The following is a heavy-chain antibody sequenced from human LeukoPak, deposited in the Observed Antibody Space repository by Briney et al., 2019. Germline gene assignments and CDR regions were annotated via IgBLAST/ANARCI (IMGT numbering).Heavy chain of an antibody. CDR2: INPNSGGT. D-gene: IGHD5-12*01. V-gene: IGHV1-2*02. CDR1: GYTFTGYY. J-gene: IGHJ4*02. Sequence: ASVKVSCKASGYTFTGYYMHWVRQAPGQGLEWMGWINPNSGGTNYAQKFQGRVTMTRDTSISTAYMELSRLRSDDTAAYYCARDTGIVATSSDYWGRGTLVTVSS. CDR3: ARDTGIVATSSDY.